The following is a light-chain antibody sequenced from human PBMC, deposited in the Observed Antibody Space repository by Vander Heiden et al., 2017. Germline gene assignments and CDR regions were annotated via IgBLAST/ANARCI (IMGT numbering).Light chain of an antibody. V-gene: IGLV1-40*01. CDR3: QSDGSSMRGV. Sequence: QSVLTQPPPVTGAPGQGLTMTCSGTSCKNGAGYDVHWYQQLPATAPKLLINGNTNRPSGVTARFSGAKSGTSASPAITGRQAEDEADYYCQSDGSSMRGVFGGGTKLTVL. CDR2: GNT. J-gene: IGLJ3*02. CDR1: SCKNGAGYD.